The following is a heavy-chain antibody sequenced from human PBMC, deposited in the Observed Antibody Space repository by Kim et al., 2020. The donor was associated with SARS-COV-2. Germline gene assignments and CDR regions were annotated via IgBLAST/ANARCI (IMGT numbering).Heavy chain of an antibody. D-gene: IGHD6-6*01. J-gene: IGHJ5*02. CDR3: AAEYSSYRFDP. V-gene: IGHV5-10-1*01. Sequence: NSSPSFQGHVTISADKSISTAYLQWSSLKASDTAMYYCAAEYSSYRFDPWGQGTLVTVSS.